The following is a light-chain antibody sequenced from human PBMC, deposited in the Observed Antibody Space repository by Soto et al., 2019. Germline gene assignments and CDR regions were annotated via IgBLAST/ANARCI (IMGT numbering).Light chain of an antibody. V-gene: IGKV1-5*03. CDR3: QQDNSSPWT. CDR2: KAS. J-gene: IGKJ1*01. CDR1: QSISSW. Sequence: DLQITKSASSRAGSVCNTLRITYRASQSISSWLAWYQQKPGKAPKLLIYKASSLESGVPSRFSGSGSGTDYTLTINRLQPNDFATYYCQQDNSSPWTFGQGTKVDIK.